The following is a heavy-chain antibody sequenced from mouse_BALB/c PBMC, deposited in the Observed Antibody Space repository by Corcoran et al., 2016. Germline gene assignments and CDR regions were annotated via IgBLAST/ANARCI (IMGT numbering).Heavy chain of an antibody. V-gene: IGHV3-6*02. J-gene: IGHJ3*01. D-gene: IGHD1-2*01. CDR2: ISYDGNN. CDR3: ARVTTATAWLAY. CDR1: GYSITSGYY. Sequence: DVQLQESGPGLVKPSQSLSLTCSVTGYSITSGYYWNWIRQFPGNKLEWMGYISYDGNNNYNPSPKIRISITRDTPKNQFFLNLNSWTTDDTATYDFARVTTATAWLAYWSQGTLVTVS.